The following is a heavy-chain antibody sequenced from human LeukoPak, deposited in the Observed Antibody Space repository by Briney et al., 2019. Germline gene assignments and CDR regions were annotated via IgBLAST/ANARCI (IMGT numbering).Heavy chain of an antibody. Sequence: SETLSLTCNVSGVSISTHYWSWIRQSPGKGLEWIGFIYHSGTTNYNPSLKSRVTISIDTSKNQFSLKLSSVTAADTAVYYCARRVATIDYWGQGTLVTVSS. CDR3: ARRVATIDY. D-gene: IGHD5-12*01. CDR1: GVSISTHY. CDR2: IYHSGTT. J-gene: IGHJ4*02. V-gene: IGHV4-59*08.